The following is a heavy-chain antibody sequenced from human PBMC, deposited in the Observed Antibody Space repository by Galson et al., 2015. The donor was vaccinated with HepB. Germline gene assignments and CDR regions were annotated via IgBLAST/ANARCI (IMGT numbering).Heavy chain of an antibody. Sequence: SLRLSCAASGFTFSSYGMHWVRQAPGKGLEWVAVIWYDGSNKYYADSVKGRFTISRDNSKNTLYLQMNSLRAEDTAVYYCARDGQKYPESSSWYAWSDPDPYYYYGMDVWGQGTTVTVSS. CDR3: ARDGQKYPESSSWYAWSDPDPYYYYGMDV. V-gene: IGHV3-33*01. CDR1: GFTFSSYG. D-gene: IGHD6-13*01. J-gene: IGHJ6*02. CDR2: IWYDGSNK.